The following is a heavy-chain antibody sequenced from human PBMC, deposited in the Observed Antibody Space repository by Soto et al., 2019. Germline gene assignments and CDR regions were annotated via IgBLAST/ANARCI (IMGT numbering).Heavy chain of an antibody. CDR3: ARDQVPAALLGWFDP. D-gene: IGHD2-2*01. CDR2: MHHSGSI. V-gene: IGHV4-4*02. Sequence: PSETLSLTCSVSGDSISNNKWRSWVRQPPGKGLEWIGEMHHSGSIHYNASLKSRAIISVDKSRNQFFLQLTPVTAADTALYFCARDQVPAALLGWFDPWGQGTLVTVSS. CDR1: GDSISNNKW. J-gene: IGHJ5*02.